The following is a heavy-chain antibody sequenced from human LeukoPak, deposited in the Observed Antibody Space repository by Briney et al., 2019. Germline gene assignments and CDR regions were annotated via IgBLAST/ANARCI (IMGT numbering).Heavy chain of an antibody. CDR3: ARDPSIVVVPATIGWFDP. J-gene: IGHJ5*02. Sequence: GGSLRLSCAASGFTFSSYWMSWVRQAPGKRLEWVANIKQDGSEKYYVDSVKGRFTISRDNAKNSLYLQMDSLRAEDTAVYYCARDPSIVVVPATIGWFDPWGQGTLVTVSS. V-gene: IGHV3-7*01. D-gene: IGHD2-2*02. CDR1: GFTFSSYW. CDR2: IKQDGSEK.